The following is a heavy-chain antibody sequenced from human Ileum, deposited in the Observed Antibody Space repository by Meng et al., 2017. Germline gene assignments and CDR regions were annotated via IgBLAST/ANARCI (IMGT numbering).Heavy chain of an antibody. CDR3: ARGSDYSGSYVDY. V-gene: IGHV3-74*02. J-gene: IGHJ4*02. CDR2: LKSDGSYT. D-gene: IGHD1-26*01. Sequence: VQPVESGGGVVQPGRSLRLSCAASGFTFSNYWMHWVRQAPGKGLVWVSRLKSDGSYTNYADSVKGRFTISRDNAKNTLYLQMNSLRAEDTAVYYCARGSDYSGSYVDYWGQGALVTVSS. CDR1: GFTFSNYW.